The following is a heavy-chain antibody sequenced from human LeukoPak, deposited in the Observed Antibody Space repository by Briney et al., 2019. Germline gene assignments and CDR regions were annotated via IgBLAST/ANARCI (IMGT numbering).Heavy chain of an antibody. J-gene: IGHJ3*02. CDR3: ARDTYYYDSSGPPGAFDI. Sequence: ASVKVSCKASGYTFTGYGISWVRQAPGQGLEWMGWISAYNGNTNYAQKLQGRVTMTTDTSTSTAYMELRSLRSDDTAVYYCARDTYYYDSSGPPGAFDIWGQGTMVTVSS. CDR2: ISAYNGNT. V-gene: IGHV1-18*01. CDR1: GYTFTGYG. D-gene: IGHD3-22*01.